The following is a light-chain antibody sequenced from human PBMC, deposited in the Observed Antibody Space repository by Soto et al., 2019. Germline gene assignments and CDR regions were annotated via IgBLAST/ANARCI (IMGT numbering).Light chain of an antibody. CDR3: CSYAGSSTFDVV. Sequence: QSVLTQPASVSGSPGQSITISCTGTSSDVGSYNLVSWYQQHPGKAPKLMIYEDTKRPSGVSNRFSGSKSGNTAPLTISGLQAEDEADFYCCSYAGSSTFDVVFGGGTKLTVL. V-gene: IGLV2-23*02. CDR1: SSDVGSYNL. CDR2: EDT. J-gene: IGLJ2*01.